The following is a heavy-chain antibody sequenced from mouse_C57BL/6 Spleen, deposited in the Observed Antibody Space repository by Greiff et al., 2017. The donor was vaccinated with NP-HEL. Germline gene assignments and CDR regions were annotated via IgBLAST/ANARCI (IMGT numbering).Heavy chain of an antibody. D-gene: IGHD3-2*02. CDR1: GFSLTSYG. Sequence: QVQLKESGPGLVAPSQSLSITCTVSGFSLTSYGVHWVRQPPGKGLEWLVVIWSDGSTTYNSALKSRLSISKDNSKSQVFLKMNSLQTDDTAMYXCARGQLRLRGYAMDYWGQGTSVTVSS. CDR3: ARGQLRLRGYAMDY. CDR2: IWSDGST. J-gene: IGHJ4*01. V-gene: IGHV2-6*03.